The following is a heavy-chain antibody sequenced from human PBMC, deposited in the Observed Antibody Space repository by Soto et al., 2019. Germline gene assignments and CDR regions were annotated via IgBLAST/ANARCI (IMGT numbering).Heavy chain of an antibody. Sequence: PSETLSLTCTVSGGSFSSGDYYWGWIRQPPGKGLEWIGYIYYSGSTYYNPSLKSRVTISVDTSKNQFSLKLSSVTAADTAVYYCARGVDYDFWSGYYRNWFDPWGQGTLVTVSS. V-gene: IGHV4-30-4*01. CDR3: ARGVDYDFWSGYYRNWFDP. CDR1: GGSFSSGDYY. CDR2: IYYSGST. D-gene: IGHD3-3*01. J-gene: IGHJ5*02.